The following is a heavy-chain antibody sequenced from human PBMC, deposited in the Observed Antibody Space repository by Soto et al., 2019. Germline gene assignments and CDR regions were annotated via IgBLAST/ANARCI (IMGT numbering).Heavy chain of an antibody. D-gene: IGHD4-17*01. CDR1: GFTFSSYS. CDR3: ANGVKGYYYMDV. Sequence: GGSLRLSCAASGFTFSSYSMNWVRQAPGKGLEWVSSISSSSSYIYYADSVKGRFTISRDNAKNSLYLQMNSLRAEDTAVYYCANGVKGYYYMDVWGKGTTVTVSS. J-gene: IGHJ6*03. V-gene: IGHV3-21*01. CDR2: ISSSSSYI.